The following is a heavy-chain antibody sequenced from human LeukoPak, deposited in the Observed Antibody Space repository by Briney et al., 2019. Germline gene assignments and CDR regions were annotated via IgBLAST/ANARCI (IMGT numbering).Heavy chain of an antibody. D-gene: IGHD6-13*01. CDR1: GGSISDYY. J-gene: IGHJ3*02. CDR2: FYNSGSS. CDR3: ARDGYSSSWYYAFDI. Sequence: SETLSLTCTVSGGSISDYYRGWIRQPPGKGLEWIGYFYNSGSSTYNPSLKSRVTISVDTSKEQFSLKLSSVTAADTAVYYCARDGYSSSWYYAFDIWGQGTMVTVSS. V-gene: IGHV4-59*12.